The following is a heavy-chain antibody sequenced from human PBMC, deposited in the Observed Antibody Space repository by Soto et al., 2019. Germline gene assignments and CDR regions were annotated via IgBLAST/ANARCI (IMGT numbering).Heavy chain of an antibody. D-gene: IGHD6-13*01. Sequence: QVQLVQSGAEVKKPGSSVKVSCKASGGTFSSYTISWVRQAPGQGLEWMGRIIPILGIANYAQKFQGRVTITADKSTSTDYMELSSLRSEDTAVYYCARAYSSSLTYWYFDLWGRGTLVTVSS. V-gene: IGHV1-69*02. J-gene: IGHJ2*01. CDR3: ARAYSSSLTYWYFDL. CDR1: GGTFSSYT. CDR2: IIPILGIA.